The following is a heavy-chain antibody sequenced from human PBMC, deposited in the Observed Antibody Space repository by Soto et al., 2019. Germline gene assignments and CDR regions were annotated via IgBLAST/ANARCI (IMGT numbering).Heavy chain of an antibody. Sequence: SVKVSCRASQFNLDTLRTSVVQWVRQARGQGLEWVGWVVVGSGLTNYAQQFQGKVTITWDMSTSTAYMELSSLRSEDTAVYYCARYVWNSYGMDVWGQGTTVTVSS. V-gene: IGHV1-58*01. D-gene: IGHD1-7*01. CDR1: QFNLDTLRTSV. CDR2: VVVGSGLT. CDR3: ARYVWNSYGMDV. J-gene: IGHJ6*02.